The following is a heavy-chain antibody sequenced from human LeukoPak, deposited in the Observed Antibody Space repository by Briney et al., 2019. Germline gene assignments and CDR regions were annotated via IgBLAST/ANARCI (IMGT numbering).Heavy chain of an antibody. CDR2: IYYSGST. Sequence: SETLSLTCTVSGGSISSSSYYWSWIRQPPGKGLEWIGYIYYSGSTYYNPSLKSRVTISVDTSKNQFSLKLSSVTAADTAVYYCARDVRDIVVVPAAHYYYYMDVWGKGTTVTVSS. J-gene: IGHJ6*03. CDR3: ARDVRDIVVVPAAHYYYYMDV. CDR1: GGSISSSSYY. V-gene: IGHV4-30-4*08. D-gene: IGHD2-2*01.